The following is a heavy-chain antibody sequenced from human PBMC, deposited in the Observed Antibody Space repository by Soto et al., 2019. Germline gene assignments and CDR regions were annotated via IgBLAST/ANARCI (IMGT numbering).Heavy chain of an antibody. CDR2: IHHSGNS. Sequence: SXTLFLTCVDSGDSISSDNWWSWVRQPPGTGLECIGEIHHSGNSNSNPSLKSRVIISVDKSKNQFSLKLSSVTDADTAVYYCARDLWGYCGTACYPLDVWGQGTTVTVSS. CDR1: GDSISSDNW. J-gene: IGHJ6*02. V-gene: IGHV4-4*02. D-gene: IGHD2-21*02. CDR3: ARDLWGYCGTACYPLDV.